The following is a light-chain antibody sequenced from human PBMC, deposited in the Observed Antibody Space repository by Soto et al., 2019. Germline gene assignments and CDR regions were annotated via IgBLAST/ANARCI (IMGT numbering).Light chain of an antibody. V-gene: IGKV3-11*01. CDR3: QQRYDWPT. CDR1: QSVSSY. J-gene: IGKJ1*01. CDR2: DAS. Sequence: VMTQSPATLSVSPGEGATLSCRASQSVSSYLAWYQQKPGQAPRLLIYDASNRATGIPARFTGSGSGTDFTLTISSLEPEDFAVYYCQQRYDWPTFGQGTKVDIK.